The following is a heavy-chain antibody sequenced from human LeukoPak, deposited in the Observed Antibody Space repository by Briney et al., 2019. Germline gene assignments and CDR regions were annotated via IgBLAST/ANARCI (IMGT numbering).Heavy chain of an antibody. D-gene: IGHD5-18*01. CDR2: IYPDDSDT. V-gene: IGHV5-51*01. Sequence: GESLKISCKGSGYRFTSYWIGWVRQMPGKGLEWMGSIYPDDSDTIYNPSFQGQVTISVDKSINTAYLRWSSLKASDSATYYCARGAADTFYYYYYMDVWGKGTTVTVSS. J-gene: IGHJ6*03. CDR3: ARGAADTFYYYYYMDV. CDR1: GYRFTSYW.